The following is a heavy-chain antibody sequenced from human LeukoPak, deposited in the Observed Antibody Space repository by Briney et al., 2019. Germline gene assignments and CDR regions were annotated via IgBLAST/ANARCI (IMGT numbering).Heavy chain of an antibody. CDR2: IKQHGSEK. J-gene: IGHJ4*02. Sequence: GGSLRLSCAASGFTFSSYWMSCVRQAPGKGLEWVANIKQHGSEKYYVDSVEGRFTISRDNAKNSLYLQMNSLRAEDTAVYYCARRGTTVTARDYFDYWGQGTLVTVSS. V-gene: IGHV3-7*01. CDR1: GFTFSSYW. D-gene: IGHD4-11*01. CDR3: ARRGTTVTARDYFDY.